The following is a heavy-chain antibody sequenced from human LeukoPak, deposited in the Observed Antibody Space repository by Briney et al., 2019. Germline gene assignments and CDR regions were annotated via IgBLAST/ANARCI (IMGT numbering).Heavy chain of an antibody. CDR1: GGSFSGYY. D-gene: IGHD6-6*01. CDR3: ARFRVSRARPFYMDV. J-gene: IGHJ6*03. Sequence: SETLSLTCAVYGGSFSGYYWSWIRQPPGKGLEWIGEINHSGSTNYNPSLKSRVTISVDTSKNQFSLKLSSVTAACAAVYYCARFRVSRARPFYMDVWGKGTTVTVSS. CDR2: INHSGST. V-gene: IGHV4-34*01.